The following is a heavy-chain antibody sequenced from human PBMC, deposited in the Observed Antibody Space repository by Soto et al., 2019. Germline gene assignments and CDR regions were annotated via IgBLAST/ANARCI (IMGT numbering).Heavy chain of an antibody. CDR2: IKSKSDGGTT. CDR1: GFTFTNAW. Sequence: EVQLVESGGVLVEPGGSLRLSCTASGFTFTNAWMNWVRQAPGKGLEWVGRIKSKSDGGTTDYSAPVKGRFTISRDDSKNTLYLQMNSLNTDDTAIYYCTADLRSPARRFDPWGQGTLVPVSS. CDR3: TADLRSPARRFDP. V-gene: IGHV3-15*01. D-gene: IGHD4-17*01. J-gene: IGHJ5*01.